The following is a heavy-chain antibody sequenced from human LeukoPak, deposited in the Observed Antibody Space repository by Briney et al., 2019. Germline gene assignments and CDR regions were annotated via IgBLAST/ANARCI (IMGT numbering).Heavy chain of an antibody. CDR3: ASRYGHFDY. V-gene: IGHV4-34*01. CDR1: GGSFSGYY. D-gene: IGHD4-17*01. CDR2: INHSGST. J-gene: IGHJ4*02. Sequence: SETLSLTCAVYGGSFSGYYWSWIRQPPGKGLEWIGEINHSGSTNYNPSLKSRGTISVDTSKNQFSLKLSSVTAADTAVYYCASRYGHFDYWGQGTLVTVSS.